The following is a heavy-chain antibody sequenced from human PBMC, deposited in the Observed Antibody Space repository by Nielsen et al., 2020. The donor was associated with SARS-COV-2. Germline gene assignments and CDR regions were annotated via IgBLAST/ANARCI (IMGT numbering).Heavy chain of an antibody. V-gene: IGHV1-2*04. J-gene: IGHJ3*02. CDR3: ARDGFGELLNAFDI. D-gene: IGHD3-10*01. Sequence: ASVKVSCKPSGYTFTNNYIHWVRQAPGQGLEWMGWINPNSGGTNYAQKFQGWVTMTRDTSISTAYMELSRLRSDDTAVYYCARDGFGELLNAFDIWGQGTMVTVSS. CDR2: INPNSGGT. CDR1: GYTFTNNY.